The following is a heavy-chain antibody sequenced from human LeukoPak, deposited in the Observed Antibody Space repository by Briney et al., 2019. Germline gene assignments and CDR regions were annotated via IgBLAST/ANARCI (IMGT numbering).Heavy chain of an antibody. J-gene: IGHJ6*03. CDR2: ISSSSSYI. CDR1: GFTFSSYS. Sequence: GSLRLSCAASGFTFSSYSMNWVRQAPGKGLEWVSSISSSSSYIYYADSVKGRSTISGDNAKNSLYLQMNSLRAEDTAVYYCARGVDYYMDVWGKGTTVTISS. V-gene: IGHV3-21*01. CDR3: ARGVDYYMDV. D-gene: IGHD2-15*01.